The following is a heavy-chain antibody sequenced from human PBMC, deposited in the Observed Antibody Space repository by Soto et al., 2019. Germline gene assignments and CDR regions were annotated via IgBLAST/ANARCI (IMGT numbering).Heavy chain of an antibody. CDR2: ISYDGSNK. D-gene: IGHD1-1*01. CDR1: GFTFSSYA. CDR3: ARDEERWFDP. J-gene: IGHJ5*02. Sequence: QVQLVESGGGVVQPGRSLRLSCAASGFTFSSYAMHRVRQAPGKGLEWVAVISYDGSNKYYADSVKGRFTISRDNSKNRVDLRMNSLGAEDTAVYYCARDEERWFDPWGHGSLVTV. V-gene: IGHV3-30-3*01.